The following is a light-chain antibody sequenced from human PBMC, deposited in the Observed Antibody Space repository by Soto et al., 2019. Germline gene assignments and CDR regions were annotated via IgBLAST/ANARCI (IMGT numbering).Light chain of an antibody. V-gene: IGKV1-5*01. J-gene: IGKJ1*01. Sequence: DIQMTQSPSTLSASVGDRVTITCRASQSISSWLAWYQHKPGQAPNLLIYAASTLQAGVPSRLRGSGSGTEFTLTISSLQSEDFAVYYCQQYNNWPPVTFGQGTKVDIK. CDR1: QSISSW. CDR3: QQYNNWPPVT. CDR2: AAS.